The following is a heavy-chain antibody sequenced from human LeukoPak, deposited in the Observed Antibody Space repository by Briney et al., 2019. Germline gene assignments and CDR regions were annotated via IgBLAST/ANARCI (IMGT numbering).Heavy chain of an antibody. Sequence: SETLSLTCTVSGGSISSSSYYWGWIRQPPGKGLEWIAYIYYSGSTNYNPSLKGRVTISVDTSKNQFSLKLRSVTAADTAVYYCARAGPYRLGIITHWGQGTLVTVSS. V-gene: IGHV4-61*05. CDR3: ARAGPYRLGIITH. CDR2: IYYSGST. D-gene: IGHD7-27*01. CDR1: GGSISSSSYY. J-gene: IGHJ4*02.